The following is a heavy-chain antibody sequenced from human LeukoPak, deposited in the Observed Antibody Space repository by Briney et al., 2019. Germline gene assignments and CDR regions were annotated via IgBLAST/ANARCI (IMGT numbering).Heavy chain of an antibody. CDR2: MNEYGSEI. Sequence: GGSLRLSCAVSGFTFSGFSMSWVRQAPGKGLEWVAKMNEYGSEIFYVDSVKGRFTISRDNAKNSLYLQMNRLRAEDTAVCYCARPRGCSSSRCNNFDYWGQGTLVTVSS. CDR1: GFTFSGFS. D-gene: IGHD2-2*01. V-gene: IGHV3-7*01. J-gene: IGHJ4*02. CDR3: ARPRGCSSSRCNNFDY.